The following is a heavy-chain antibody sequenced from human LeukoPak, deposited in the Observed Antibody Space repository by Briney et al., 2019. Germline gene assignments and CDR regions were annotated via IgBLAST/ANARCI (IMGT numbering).Heavy chain of an antibody. D-gene: IGHD2-2*01. CDR1: GFTFSNYP. CDR2: ISYDGSNK. CDR3: ASHPANFDY. V-gene: IGHV3-30-3*01. J-gene: IGHJ4*02. Sequence: PGGSLRLSCAASGFTFSNYPMHWVRQAPGKGLEWVAVISYDGSNKYYADSVKGRFTISRDNSKNTLYLQMNSLRAEDTAVYYCASHPANFDYWGQGTLVTVSS.